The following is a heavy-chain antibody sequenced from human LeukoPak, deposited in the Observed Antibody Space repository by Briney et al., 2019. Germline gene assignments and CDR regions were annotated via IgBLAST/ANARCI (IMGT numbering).Heavy chain of an antibody. V-gene: IGHV3-21*01. CDR3: AREVAAAGTFMDV. J-gene: IGHJ6*04. CDR2: ISSSSSYI. D-gene: IGHD6-13*01. Sequence: GGSLRLSCAASGFTFSSYSMNWVRQAPGKGLEWVSSISSSSSYIYYADSVKGRFTISRDNAKNSLYLQMNSLRAEDTAVYYCAREVAAAGTFMDVWAKGPRSPSPQ. CDR1: GFTFSSYS.